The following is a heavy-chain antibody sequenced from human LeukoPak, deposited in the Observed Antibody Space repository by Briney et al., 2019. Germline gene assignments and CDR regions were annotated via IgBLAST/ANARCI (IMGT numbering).Heavy chain of an antibody. J-gene: IGHJ4*02. V-gene: IGHV3-30*18. CDR2: ISYDGSNK. Sequence: GGSLRLSCAASGFTFSSYGMHWVRQAPGKGLEWVAVISYDGSNKYYADSVKGRFTISRDNSKDTLYMQMNSLRAEDTAVYYCANEAPYFDYWGQGTLVTVSS. CDR1: GFTFSSYG. CDR3: ANEAPYFDY.